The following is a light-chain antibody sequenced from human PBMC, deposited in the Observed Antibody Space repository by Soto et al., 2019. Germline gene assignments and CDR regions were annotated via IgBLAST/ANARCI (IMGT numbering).Light chain of an antibody. Sequence: QSVLTQPPSVSGSPGQSVTISCTGNSSDVGSYNRVSWYQQPPGTAPQLMIYEVSNRPSGVPDRFSGSKSGNTASLTISGLQAEDEADYYCTSYTSSSTYVFGTGTKVTVL. CDR1: SSDVGSYNR. CDR2: EVS. V-gene: IGLV2-18*02. CDR3: TSYTSSSTYV. J-gene: IGLJ1*01.